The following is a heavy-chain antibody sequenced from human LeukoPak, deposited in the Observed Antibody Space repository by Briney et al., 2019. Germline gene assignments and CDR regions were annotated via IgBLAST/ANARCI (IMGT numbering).Heavy chain of an antibody. CDR2: IYYSVST. Sequence: PSETLSLTCTVSGGSISSYYWSWIRQPPGKGLEWIGYIYYSVSTNYNPSLKSRVTISVDTSKNQFSLKLSSVTAADTAVYYCARQSSLRYFDWLRGNYYYYGMDVWGQGTTVTVSS. V-gene: IGHV4-59*08. CDR1: GGSISSYY. J-gene: IGHJ6*02. CDR3: ARQSSLRYFDWLRGNYYYYGMDV. D-gene: IGHD3-9*01.